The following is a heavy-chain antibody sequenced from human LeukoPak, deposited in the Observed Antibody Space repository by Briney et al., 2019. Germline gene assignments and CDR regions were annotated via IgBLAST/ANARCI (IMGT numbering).Heavy chain of an antibody. CDR2: INWNGDST. D-gene: IGHD6-13*01. CDR1: GFTFDDFG. J-gene: IGHJ5*02. CDR3: ARATGYSSSSYLWFDP. Sequence: GGSLRLSCAASGFTFDDFGLSWVRQAPGKGLEWVSGINWNGDSTAYADSVKGRFTISRDNAKNSVYMQTSRLKVEDTALYYCARATGYSSSSYLWFDPWGQGTLVTVSS. V-gene: IGHV3-20*04.